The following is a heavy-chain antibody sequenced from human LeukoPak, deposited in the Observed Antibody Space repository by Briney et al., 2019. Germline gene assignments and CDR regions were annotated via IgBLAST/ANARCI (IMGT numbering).Heavy chain of an antibody. CDR1: GYSISSGYY. CDR3: ARGLAEVATEPYNWFDP. Sequence: SETLSLTCTVSGYSISSGYYWGWIRQPPGKGLEWIGEINHRGSTNYNPSLKSRVTISVDTSKNQFSLKLSSVTAADTAVYYCARGLAEVATEPYNWFDPWGQGTLVTVSS. J-gene: IGHJ5*02. D-gene: IGHD5-12*01. CDR2: INHRGST. V-gene: IGHV4-38-2*02.